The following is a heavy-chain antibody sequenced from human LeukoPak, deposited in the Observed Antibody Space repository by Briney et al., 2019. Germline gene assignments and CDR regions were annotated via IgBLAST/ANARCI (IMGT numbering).Heavy chain of an antibody. V-gene: IGHV3-48*03. CDR1: GFTFSSYE. D-gene: IGHD2/OR15-2a*01. J-gene: IGHJ3*02. Sequence: PGRSLRLSCAASGFTFSSYEMNWVRQGPGKGLEWVSYISSSGTTKYYADSVKGRFTLSRDNAKRSLSLQMNSLRAEDTAIYYCARSNRDAFDMWGQGTVVTVSS. CDR3: ARSNRDAFDM. CDR2: ISSSGTTK.